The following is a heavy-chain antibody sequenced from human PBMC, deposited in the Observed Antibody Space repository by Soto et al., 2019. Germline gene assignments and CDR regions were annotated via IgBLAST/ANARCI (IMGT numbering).Heavy chain of an antibody. CDR1: GGSFSGYY. V-gene: IGHV4-34*01. Sequence: SETLSLTCAVYGGSFSGYYWSWIRQPPGKGLEWIGEINHSGSTNYNPSLKSRVTISVDTSKNQFSLKLSSVTAADTAVYYCARSSFDYWGQGTLVTVSS. J-gene: IGHJ4*02. CDR3: ARSSFDY. CDR2: INHSGST. D-gene: IGHD6-13*01.